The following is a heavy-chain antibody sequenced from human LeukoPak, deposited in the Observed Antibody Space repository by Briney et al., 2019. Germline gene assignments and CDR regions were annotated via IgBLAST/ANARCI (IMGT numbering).Heavy chain of an antibody. D-gene: IGHD3-3*01. J-gene: IGHJ2*01. V-gene: IGHV3-23*01. CDR2: ISASGGST. CDR1: GFTFSSYA. CDR3: AKISLYDFWSGYYKPYWYFDL. Sequence: GGSLRLSCATSGFTFSSYAMSWVRQAPGKGLEWVSAISASGGSTNNADSVKGRFTISRDNSKSILYLQMNSLRAEDTAVYYCAKISLYDFWSGYYKPYWYFDLWGRGTLVTVSS.